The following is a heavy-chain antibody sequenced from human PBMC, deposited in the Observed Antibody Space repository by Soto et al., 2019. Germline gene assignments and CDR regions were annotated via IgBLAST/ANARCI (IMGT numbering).Heavy chain of an antibody. J-gene: IGHJ3*02. D-gene: IGHD1-26*01. CDR2: ISSSSSYI. V-gene: IGHV3-21*01. Sequence: GGSLRLSCAASGFTFSSYSMNWVRQAPGKGLEWVSSISSSSSYIYYADSVKGRFTISRDNAKNSLYLQMNSLRAEDTAVYYCARALLGATYAFDIWGQGTTVTVSS. CDR1: GFTFSSYS. CDR3: ARALLGATYAFDI.